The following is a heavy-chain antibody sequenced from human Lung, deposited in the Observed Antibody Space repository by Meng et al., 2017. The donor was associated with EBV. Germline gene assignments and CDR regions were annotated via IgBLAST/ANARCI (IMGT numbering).Heavy chain of an antibody. J-gene: IGHJ4*02. D-gene: IGHD5-24*01. CDR2: IIPILGIA. CDR3: ARERPGGMATTPYFDY. V-gene: IGHV1-69*10. CDR1: GGTFSSYA. Sequence: VQVVELWAVVQKPGSSVKCSCKASGGTFSSYAISWVRQAPGQGLEWMGGIIPILGIANYAQKFQGRLTITADKSTSTAYMELSSLRSEDTAVYYCARERPGGMATTPYFDYWGQGTLVTVSS.